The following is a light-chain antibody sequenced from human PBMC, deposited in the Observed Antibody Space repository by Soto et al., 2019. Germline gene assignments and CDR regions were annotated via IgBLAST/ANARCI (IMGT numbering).Light chain of an antibody. V-gene: IGKV3-20*01. CDR3: QQYGTSPIT. CDR1: QIVTSRY. J-gene: IGKJ5*01. CDR2: GAS. Sequence: EIVLTQSPGTLSLSPGERATLSCRASQIVTSRYLAWYQQKPGQAPRLLIYGASNRATGIPERFSGSGSGTDFTLTISSLEPEDFAVYYCQQYGTSPITFGQGTRLEIK.